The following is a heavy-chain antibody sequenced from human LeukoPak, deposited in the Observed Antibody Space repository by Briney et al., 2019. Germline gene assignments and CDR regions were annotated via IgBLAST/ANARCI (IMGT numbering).Heavy chain of an antibody. D-gene: IGHD3-10*01. CDR2: ISGSGGST. V-gene: IGHV3-23*01. Sequence: GGSLRLSCAASGFTFSSYAMSWVRQAPGKGLEWVSAISGSGGSTYYADSVKGRFTISRDNSKNTLYQQMNSLRAEDTAVYYCAKEGVRYYYGSGSYFYFDYWGQGTLVTVSS. CDR3: AKEGVRYYYGSGSYFYFDY. J-gene: IGHJ4*02. CDR1: GFTFSSYA.